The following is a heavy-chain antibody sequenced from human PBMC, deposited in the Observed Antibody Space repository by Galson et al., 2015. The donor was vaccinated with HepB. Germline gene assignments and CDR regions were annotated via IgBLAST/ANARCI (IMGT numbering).Heavy chain of an antibody. CDR3: AKESAAGTMDAFDI. J-gene: IGHJ3*02. Sequence: SLRLSCAASGFTFDDYAMHWVRHAPGKGLEWVSGISWNSGSIGYADSVKGRFTISRDNAKNSLYLQMNSLRAEDTALYYCAKESAAGTMDAFDIWGQGTMVTVSS. CDR1: GFTFDDYA. CDR2: ISWNSGSI. D-gene: IGHD6-13*01. V-gene: IGHV3-9*01.